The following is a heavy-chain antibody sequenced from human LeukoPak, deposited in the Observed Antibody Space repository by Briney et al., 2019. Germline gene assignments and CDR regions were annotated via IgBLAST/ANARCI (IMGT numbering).Heavy chain of an antibody. J-gene: IGHJ4*02. D-gene: IGHD5-12*01. Sequence: VASVKVSCKASGGTFSSYTISWVRQAPGRGLEWMGRIIPILGIANYAQKFQGRVTITADKSTSTAYMELSSLRSEDTAVYYCAREQVATISWNFGFDYWGQGTLVTVSS. CDR3: AREQVATISWNFGFDY. CDR1: GGTFSSYT. CDR2: IIPILGIA. V-gene: IGHV1-69*04.